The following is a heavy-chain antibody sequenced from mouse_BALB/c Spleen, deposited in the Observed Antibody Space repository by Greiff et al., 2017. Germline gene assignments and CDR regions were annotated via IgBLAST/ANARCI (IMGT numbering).Heavy chain of an antibody. CDR1: GFSLTSYG. CDR2: IWAGGST. J-gene: IGHJ4*01. Sequence: QVQLKESGPGLVAPSQSLSITCTVSGFSLTSYGVHWVRQPPGKGLEWLGVIWAGGSTNYNSALMSRLSISKDNSKSQVFLKMNSLQTDDTAMYYCARAYGNLYAMDYWGQGTSVTVSS. V-gene: IGHV2-9*02. CDR3: ARAYGNLYAMDY. D-gene: IGHD2-1*01.